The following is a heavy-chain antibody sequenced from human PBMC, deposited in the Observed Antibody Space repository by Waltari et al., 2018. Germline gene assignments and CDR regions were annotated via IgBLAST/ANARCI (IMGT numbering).Heavy chain of an antibody. D-gene: IGHD3-10*01. CDR2: ISWNSGSI. J-gene: IGHJ4*02. CDR1: GFTFDDYA. CDR3: TKGGYYGSGSYVDY. V-gene: IGHV3-9*01. Sequence: EVQLVESGGGLVQPGRSLRLSCAASGFTFDDYAMHWVRQAPGKGLEWVSGISWNSGSIGYADSVKGRFTISRDNAKNSLYLQMNSLRAEDTALYYCTKGGYYGSGSYVDYWGQGTLVTVSS.